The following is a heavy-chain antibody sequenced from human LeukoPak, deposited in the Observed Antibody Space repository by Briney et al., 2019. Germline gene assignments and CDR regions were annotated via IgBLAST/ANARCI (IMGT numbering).Heavy chain of an antibody. CDR2: ISGSGGST. D-gene: IGHD2-15*01. Sequence: GGSLRLSCAASGFTFSSYAMSWVRQAPGKGLEWVSAISGSGGSTYYADSVKGRFTISRDNSKNTLYLQMNSLRAEDTAVYYCAKDRVRDIVVVVALFDYWGQGTLVTVSS. CDR3: AKDRVRDIVVVVALFDY. V-gene: IGHV3-23*01. J-gene: IGHJ4*02. CDR1: GFTFSSYA.